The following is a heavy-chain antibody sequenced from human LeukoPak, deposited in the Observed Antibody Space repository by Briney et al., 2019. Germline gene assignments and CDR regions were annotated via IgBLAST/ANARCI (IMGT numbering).Heavy chain of an antibody. CDR2: ISYDGSNK. D-gene: IGHD2-2*01. Sequence: PGGSLRLSCAASGFTFSSYAMHWVRLAPGKGLEWVAVISYDGSNKYYADSVKGRFTISRDNSKNTLYLQMNSLRAEDTAVYYCARDWGSIVVVPAAPENYFDYWGQGTLVTVSS. CDR1: GFTFSSYA. V-gene: IGHV3-30*04. J-gene: IGHJ4*02. CDR3: ARDWGSIVVVPAAPENYFDY.